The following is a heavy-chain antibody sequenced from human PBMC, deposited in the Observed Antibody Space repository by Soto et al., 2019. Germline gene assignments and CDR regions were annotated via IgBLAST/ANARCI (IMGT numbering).Heavy chain of an antibody. V-gene: IGHV4-34*01. D-gene: IGHD2-2*01. CDR2: INHSGST. Sequence: SETLSLTCAVYGGSFSGYYWNWIRQPPGKGLGWIGEINHSGSTNYNPSLKSRVTISIDTSKNQFSLKLASVTAADTAVYYCACYRTSWSGGYSYYYYGMDVWGQGTTVTVSS. CDR1: GGSFSGYY. J-gene: IGHJ6*02. CDR3: ACYRTSWSGGYSYYYYGMDV.